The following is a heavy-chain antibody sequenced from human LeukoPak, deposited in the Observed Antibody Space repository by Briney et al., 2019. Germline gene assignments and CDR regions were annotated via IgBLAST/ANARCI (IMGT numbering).Heavy chain of an antibody. J-gene: IGHJ4*02. CDR3: TRDKSLWSSGFDY. CDR1: GFTFGDYA. CDR2: IRSKAYGGTT. D-gene: IGHD2-21*01. V-gene: IGHV3-49*04. Sequence: PGGSLRLSCTASGFTFGDYAMNWVRQAPGKGLEWVGFIRSKAYGGTTEYAASVKGRFTISRGDSKSIAYVQMNSLKTEDTAVYYCTRDKSLWSSGFDYWGQGTLVTVSS.